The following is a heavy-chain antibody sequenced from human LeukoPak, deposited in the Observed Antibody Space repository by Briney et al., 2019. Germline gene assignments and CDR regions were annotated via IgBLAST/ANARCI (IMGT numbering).Heavy chain of an antibody. V-gene: IGHV4-34*01. D-gene: IGHD1-7*01. CDR1: GGSFSGYY. CDR2: INHSGST. Sequence: SETLSLTCAVYGGSFSGYYWSWIRQPPGKGLEWIGEINHSGSTNYNPSLKSRVTISVDTSKNQFSLKLSSVTAADTAVYYCARPAAPGTTPSWFDPWGQGTLVTVSS. CDR3: ARPAAPGTTPSWFDP. J-gene: IGHJ5*02.